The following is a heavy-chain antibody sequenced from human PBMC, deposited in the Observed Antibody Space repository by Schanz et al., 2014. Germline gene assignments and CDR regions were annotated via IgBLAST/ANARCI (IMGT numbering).Heavy chain of an antibody. CDR3: VRGVGAWEQRIFDY. J-gene: IGHJ4*02. CDR1: GGSIISSTW. D-gene: IGHD1-26*01. V-gene: IGHV4-4*02. Sequence: QVLLQESGPGVVKPSGTLSLTCAVSGGSIISSTWWGWVRQPPGKGLEWIGEIYHNGDTSFNPSPKSRATMSVDKSKKEFSLRLTSLTAADTALYYCVRGVGAWEQRIFDYWGKGTLVTVSS. CDR2: IYHNGDT.